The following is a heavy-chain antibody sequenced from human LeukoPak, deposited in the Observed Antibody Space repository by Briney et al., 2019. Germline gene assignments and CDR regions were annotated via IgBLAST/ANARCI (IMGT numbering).Heavy chain of an antibody. Sequence: GGSLRLSCAASGFTFSSYSMNWVRQAPGKGLEWVSSISGSSSYIYYADSVEGRFTISRDNAKNSLYLQMNSLRAEDTAVYYCARDSFSSSWLTNYYYYGMDVWGQGTTVTVSS. CDR3: ARDSFSSSWLTNYYYYGMDV. J-gene: IGHJ6*02. D-gene: IGHD6-13*01. CDR1: GFTFSSYS. V-gene: IGHV3-21*01. CDR2: ISGSSSYI.